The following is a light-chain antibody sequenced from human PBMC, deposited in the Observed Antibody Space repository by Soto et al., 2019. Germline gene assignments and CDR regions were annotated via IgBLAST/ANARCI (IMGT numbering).Light chain of an antibody. J-gene: IGLJ1*01. CDR1: SSDIGAYIY. Sequence: SVLTQPPSASWSPGQSVTISCTGTSSDIGAYIYVSWYQQHPGKAPKLMISEVSRRPSGVPERFSGSKSGNTASLTVSGLQADDEAHYYCSSYAGSNNFVFGTGTKV. V-gene: IGLV2-8*01. CDR3: SSYAGSNNFV. CDR2: EVS.